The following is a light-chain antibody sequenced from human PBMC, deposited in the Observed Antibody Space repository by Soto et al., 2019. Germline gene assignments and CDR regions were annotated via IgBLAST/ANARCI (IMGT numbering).Light chain of an antibody. CDR3: QQNGTFPPT. Sequence: EIVLTQSPATLSLSPGARATLSCKASQSVSGTYLAWYQQTPGQAPSRLIYGASTRATGIPDRFSGSGSGTDFTLTISRLDPEEITVYYCQQNGTFPPTFGPGTKVDL. J-gene: IGKJ3*01. CDR1: QSVSGTY. V-gene: IGKV3-20*01. CDR2: GAS.